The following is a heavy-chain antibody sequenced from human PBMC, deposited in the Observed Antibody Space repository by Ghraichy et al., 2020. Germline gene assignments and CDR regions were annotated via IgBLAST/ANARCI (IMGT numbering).Heavy chain of an antibody. CDR3: ARDRGTIATAGNFDW. CDR1: GYSFSTYG. D-gene: IGHD6-13*01. Sequence: ASVKVSCKASGYSFSTYGISWVRQAPGQGLEWLGWVRPYNGNTHYAPKIQDRVTMTTDTSTSTAYMELTSLRSDDTAMYFCARDRGTIATAGNFDWWGQGTLVTVSS. V-gene: IGHV1-18*01. J-gene: IGHJ4*02. CDR2: VRPYNGNT.